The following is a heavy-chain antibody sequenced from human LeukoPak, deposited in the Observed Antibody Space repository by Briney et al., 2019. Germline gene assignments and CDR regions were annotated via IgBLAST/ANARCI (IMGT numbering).Heavy chain of an antibody. V-gene: IGHV4-61*01. CDR1: GGSVSSGSYY. CDR3: ARDLGWYAYFDY. D-gene: IGHD6-19*01. J-gene: IGHJ4*02. CDR2: IYYSGST. Sequence: SETLSLTCTVFGGSVSSGSYYWSWIRQPPGKGLEWIGYIYYSGSTNYNPSLKSRVTISVDTSKNQFSLKLSSVTAADTAVYYCARDLGWYAYFDYWGQGTLVTVSS.